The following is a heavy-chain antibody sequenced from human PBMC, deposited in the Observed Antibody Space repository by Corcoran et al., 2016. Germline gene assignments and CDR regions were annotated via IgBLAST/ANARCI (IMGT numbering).Heavy chain of an antibody. CDR3: ARDGYYSSSFNYYYGMDV. Sequence: EVQLVEPGGGLVRPGGSLRLSCPASGFTFSSYSMNWVRQAPGKGLEWVSSISSSSSYIYYADSVKGRFTISRDNAKNSLYLQMNSLRAEDTVVYYCARDGYYSSSFNYYYGMDVWGQGTAVTVSS. J-gene: IGHJ6*02. CDR2: ISSSSSYI. D-gene: IGHD6-13*01. V-gene: IGHV3-21*04. CDR1: GFTFSSYS.